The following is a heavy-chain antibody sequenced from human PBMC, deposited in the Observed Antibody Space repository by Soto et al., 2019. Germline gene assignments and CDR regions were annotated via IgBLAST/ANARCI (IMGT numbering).Heavy chain of an antibody. CDR1: GFTFSSYG. J-gene: IGHJ6*02. CDR2: IWYDGSNK. Sequence: GSLRLSCAASGFTFSSYGMHWVRQAPGKGLEWVAVIWYDGSNKYYADSVKGRFTISRDNSKNTLYLQMNSLRAEDTAVYYCARDSAYCSSTSCETPYYYYGMDVWGQGTTVTVSS. CDR3: ARDSAYCSSTSCETPYYYYGMDV. V-gene: IGHV3-33*01. D-gene: IGHD2-2*01.